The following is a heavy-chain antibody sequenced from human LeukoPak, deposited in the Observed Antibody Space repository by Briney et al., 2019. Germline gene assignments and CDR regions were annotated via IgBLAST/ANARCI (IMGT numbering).Heavy chain of an antibody. CDR2: IIPIFGTA. D-gene: IGHD3-22*01. V-gene: IGHV1-69*05. J-gene: IGHJ5*02. CDR3: ARVRDYYDSSGPHRPNWFDP. CDR1: GGTFSSYA. Sequence: SVKVSCKASGGTFSSYAISWVRQAPGQGLEWMGGIIPIFGTANYAQKFQGRVTITTDESTSTAYMELSSLRSEDTAVYYYARVRDYYDSSGPHRPNWFDPWGQGTLVTVSS.